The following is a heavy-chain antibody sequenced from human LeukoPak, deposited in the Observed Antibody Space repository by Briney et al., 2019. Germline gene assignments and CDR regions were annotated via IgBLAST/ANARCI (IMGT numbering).Heavy chain of an antibody. Sequence: SETLSLTCTVSGGSISSSIYYWGWIRQPPGKGLEWIGSIYYSGSTYYNPSLKSRVTISVDTSKNQFSLKLSSVTAADTAVYYCARHRQDIVVVVAATHRYNWNDYAYWGQGTLVTVSS. V-gene: IGHV4-39*01. CDR1: GGSISSSIYY. D-gene: IGHD2-15*01. CDR3: ARHRQDIVVVVAATHRYNWNDYAY. CDR2: IYYSGST. J-gene: IGHJ4*02.